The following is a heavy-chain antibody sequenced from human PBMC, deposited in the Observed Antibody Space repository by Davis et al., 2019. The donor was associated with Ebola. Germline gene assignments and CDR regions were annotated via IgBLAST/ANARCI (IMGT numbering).Heavy chain of an antibody. D-gene: IGHD3-22*01. CDR1: GGSISSYY. CDR2: IYYSGST. CDR3: ARGSSRYYDSSGYYYVLGY. V-gene: IGHV4-59*01. Sequence: MPGGSLRLSCTVSGGSISSYYWSWIRQPPGKGLEWIGYIYYSGSTNYNPSLKSRVTISVDTSKNQFSLKLSSVTAADTAVYYCARGSSRYYDSSGYYYVLGYWGQGTLVTVSS. J-gene: IGHJ4*02.